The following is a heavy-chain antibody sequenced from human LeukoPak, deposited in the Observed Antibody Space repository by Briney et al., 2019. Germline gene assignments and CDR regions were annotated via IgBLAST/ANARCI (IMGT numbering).Heavy chain of an antibody. D-gene: IGHD6-13*01. Sequence: SETLSLTCTVSGGSVSSGSYYWSWIRQPPGKGLEWIGYIYYSGSTNYSPSLKSRVTISVDTSKNQFSLKLSSVTAADTAVYYCARDPRIAAAGTFWFDPWGPGNLVTVSS. CDR3: ARDPRIAAAGTFWFDP. J-gene: IGHJ5*02. CDR1: GGSVSSGSYY. V-gene: IGHV4-61*01. CDR2: IYYSGST.